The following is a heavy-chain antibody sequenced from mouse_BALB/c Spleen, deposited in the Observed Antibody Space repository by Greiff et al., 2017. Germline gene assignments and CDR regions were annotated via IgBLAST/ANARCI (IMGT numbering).Heavy chain of an antibody. CDR3: TPHYYGYDWYFDV. J-gene: IGHJ1*01. D-gene: IGHD1-2*01. V-gene: IGHV1S81*02. CDR1: GFTFTSYY. CDR2: INPSNGGT. Sequence: VKLMESGAELVKPGASVKLSCKASGFTFTSYYMYWVKQRPGQGLEWIGEINPSNGGTNFNEKFKSKATLTVDKSSSTAYMQLSSLTSEDSAVYYCTPHYYGYDWYFDVWGAGTTVTVSS.